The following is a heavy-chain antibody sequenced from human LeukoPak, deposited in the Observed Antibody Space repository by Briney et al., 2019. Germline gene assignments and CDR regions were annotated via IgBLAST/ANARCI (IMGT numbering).Heavy chain of an antibody. CDR1: GFTFSSYA. D-gene: IGHD3-10*01. V-gene: IGHV3-30*02. CDR2: IRYDGSNK. J-gene: IGHJ4*02. Sequence: PGGSLRLSCAASGFTFSSYAMSWVRQAPGKGLEWVAFIRYDGSNKYYADSVKGRFTISRDNSKNTLYLQMNSLRAEDTAVYYCAKGLLLWFGGAESIEAFDYWGQGTLVTVSS. CDR3: AKGLLLWFGGAESIEAFDY.